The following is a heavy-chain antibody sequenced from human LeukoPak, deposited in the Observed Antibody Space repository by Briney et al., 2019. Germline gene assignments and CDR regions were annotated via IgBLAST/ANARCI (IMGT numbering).Heavy chain of an antibody. D-gene: IGHD2-15*01. CDR2: IYYSGST. Sequence: SETLSLTCTVSGGSISSSSYYWGWIRQPPGKALEWIGSIYYSGSTYYNPSLKGRVTISVDTPKNQFSLKLSSVTAADTAVYYCARLVVAATYYFDYWGQGTLVTVSS. CDR1: GGSISSSSYY. J-gene: IGHJ4*02. V-gene: IGHV4-39*01. CDR3: ARLVVAATYYFDY.